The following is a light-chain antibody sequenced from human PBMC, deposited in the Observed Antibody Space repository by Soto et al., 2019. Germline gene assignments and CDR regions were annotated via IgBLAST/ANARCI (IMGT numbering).Light chain of an antibody. J-gene: IGLJ1*01. Sequence: QSALTQPASVSGSPGQSITISCTGTSSDVGSYNLVSWYQQHPGKAPKLMIYEVSKRTSGVSNRFSGSKSGNTASLTISGLQAEDEADYYCCSYAGSSPYVFGTGTKLTVL. CDR1: SSDVGSYNL. CDR2: EVS. V-gene: IGLV2-23*02. CDR3: CSYAGSSPYV.